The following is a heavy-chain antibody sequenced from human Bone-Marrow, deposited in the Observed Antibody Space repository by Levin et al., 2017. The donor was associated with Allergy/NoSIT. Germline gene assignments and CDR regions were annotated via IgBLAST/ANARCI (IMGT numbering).Heavy chain of an antibody. CDR1: GFTFSNYD. CDR3: ARVADYSYMDV. Sequence: GESLKISCAASGFTFSNYDMHWVRQATGRGLEWVSGIGRGGDTYYPVSVKGRFTISRENVRNSLFLQMNSLRAGDTAVYYCARVADYSYMDVWGKGTTVTVSS. V-gene: IGHV3-13*04. D-gene: IGHD2-15*01. J-gene: IGHJ6*03. CDR2: IGRGGDT.